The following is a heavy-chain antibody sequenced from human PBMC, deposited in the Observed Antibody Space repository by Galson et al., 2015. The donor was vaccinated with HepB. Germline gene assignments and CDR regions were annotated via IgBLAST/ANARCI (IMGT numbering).Heavy chain of an antibody. V-gene: IGHV1-18*01. Sequence: SVKVSCKASGYTFTNYPISWVRQAPGQGLEWIGWIIAYSVKTDYAEKFQGRVTMTTDTSTSTAYMELRSLRSDDTAVYYCARVLTYYYGSGSDYRGQGTLVTVSS. CDR1: GYTFTNYP. CDR3: ARVLTYYYGSGSDY. J-gene: IGHJ4*02. CDR2: IIAYSVKT. D-gene: IGHD3-10*01.